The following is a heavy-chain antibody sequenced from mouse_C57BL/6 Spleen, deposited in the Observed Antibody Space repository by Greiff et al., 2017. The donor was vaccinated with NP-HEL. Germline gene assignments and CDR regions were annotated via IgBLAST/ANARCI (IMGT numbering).Heavy chain of an antibody. CDR2: ISSGSSTI. D-gene: IGHD2-3*01. J-gene: IGHJ3*01. CDR3: ARSDGFFAY. V-gene: IGHV5-17*01. Sequence: EVQVVESGGGLVKPGGSLKLSCAASGFTFSDYGMHWVRQAPEKGLEWVAYISSGSSTIYYADTVKGRFTISRDNAKNTLFLQMTSLRSEDTAMYYCARSDGFFAYWGQGTLVTVSA. CDR1: GFTFSDYG.